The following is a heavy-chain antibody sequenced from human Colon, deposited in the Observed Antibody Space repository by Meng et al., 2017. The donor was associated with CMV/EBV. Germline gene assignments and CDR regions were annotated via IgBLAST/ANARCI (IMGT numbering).Heavy chain of an antibody. J-gene: IGHJ4*02. V-gene: IGHV3-23*01. CDR1: GFTLRNSA. CDR3: AKGLFAAGSLVYFDF. Sequence: GESLKISCAASGFTLRNSAMTWVRQAPGKGLEWVSSISGSGSTTYYADSVKGRFSISRDNSKNTLSLQMNSLRAEDTAVYYCAKGLFAAGSLVYFDFWGQGMLVTVSS. D-gene: IGHD6-19*01. CDR2: ISGSGSTT.